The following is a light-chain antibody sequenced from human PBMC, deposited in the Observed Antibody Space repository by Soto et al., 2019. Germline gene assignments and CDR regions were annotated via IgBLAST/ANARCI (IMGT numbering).Light chain of an antibody. CDR1: QSVSSN. CDR3: QQYNNWPPIT. CDR2: DAS. J-gene: IGKJ5*01. V-gene: IGKV3-15*01. Sequence: EIVMTQSPATLSVSPVERATLSCSSSQSVSSNLAWYLQKPGQAPRLLIYDASTRATGIPARFSGSGSGTEFTLTISSLQSEDFAVYYCQQYNNWPPITFGQGTRLE.